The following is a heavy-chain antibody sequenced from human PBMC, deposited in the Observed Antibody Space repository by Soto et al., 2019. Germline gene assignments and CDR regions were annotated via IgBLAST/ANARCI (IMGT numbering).Heavy chain of an antibody. CDR1: GGSISSYY. CDR3: AREVGIAARLIDY. Sequence: SETLSLTCTVSGGSISSYYWSWIRQPPGKGLEWIGYIYYSGSTNYNPSLKSRVTISVDTSKNQFSLKLSSVTAADTAVYYCAREVGIAARLIDYWGQGTLVAVSS. CDR2: IYYSGST. J-gene: IGHJ4*02. D-gene: IGHD6-6*01. V-gene: IGHV4-59*01.